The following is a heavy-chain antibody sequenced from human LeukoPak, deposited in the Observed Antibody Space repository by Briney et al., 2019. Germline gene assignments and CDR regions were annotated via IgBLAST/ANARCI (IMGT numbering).Heavy chain of an antibody. CDR1: GFPFSSYW. V-gene: IGHV3-7*03. Sequence: PGGSLRLSCVASGFPFSSYWMTWVRQAPGKGLEWVANIKQDGSKKSYVDSVKGRFTISRDNAKNSLYLQMSSLRAEDTAVYYCARAVTTDYWGQGTLVTVSS. CDR2: IKQDGSKK. D-gene: IGHD4-17*01. CDR3: ARAVTTDY. J-gene: IGHJ4*02.